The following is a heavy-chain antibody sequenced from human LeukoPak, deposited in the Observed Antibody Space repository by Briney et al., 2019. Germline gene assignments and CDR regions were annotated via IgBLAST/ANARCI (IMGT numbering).Heavy chain of an antibody. Sequence: GGSLRLSCAASGFTFSNYGMSWVRQAPGKGLEWVSGISGSGVTTYYADSVKGRFTISRDNSKNTVYLQMDSLRAEDKAVYYCARKKCGGDWNSFNWFDPWGQGTLVTVSS. D-gene: IGHD2-21*02. CDR1: GFTFSNYG. V-gene: IGHV3-23*01. CDR3: ARKKCGGDWNSFNWFDP. CDR2: ISGSGVTT. J-gene: IGHJ5*02.